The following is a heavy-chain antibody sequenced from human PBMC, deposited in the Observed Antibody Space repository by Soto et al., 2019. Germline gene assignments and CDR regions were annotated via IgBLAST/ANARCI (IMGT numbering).Heavy chain of an antibody. V-gene: IGHV1-69*12. D-gene: IGHD3-16*01. CDR1: GGTFISYA. Sequence: QVQVVQSGAEVKKPGSSVKVSCKASGGTFISYAISWVRQAPGQGLEWMGGIIPIFDAANYAQKFQGRVTITADEATTTSYMELNSLRSEDTAVYYCARGKPIENSHSWGKADYYYGMDVWGQGTTVTVSS. J-gene: IGHJ6*02. CDR3: ARGKPIENSHSWGKADYYYGMDV. CDR2: IIPIFDAA.